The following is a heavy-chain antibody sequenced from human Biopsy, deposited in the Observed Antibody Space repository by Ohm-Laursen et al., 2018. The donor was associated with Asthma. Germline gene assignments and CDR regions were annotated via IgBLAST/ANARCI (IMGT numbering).Heavy chain of an antibody. V-gene: IGHV1-69*13. CDR3: ARGYSGSDRIVYYYSGLEV. D-gene: IGHD5-12*01. J-gene: IGHJ6*02. CDR2: LIPVLGTP. Sequence: GASVNVSCKVSGDSFSNYAISWVRQAPGQGLEWVGGLIPVLGTPDHAQMFEGRVTITADESTSTAYMELSSLSSEDTAVYYCARGYSGSDRIVYYYSGLEVWGQGTTVTVSS. CDR1: GDSFSNYA.